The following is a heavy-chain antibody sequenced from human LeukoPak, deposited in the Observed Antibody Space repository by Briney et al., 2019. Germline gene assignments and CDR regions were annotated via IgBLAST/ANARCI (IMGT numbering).Heavy chain of an antibody. Sequence: ASEKVSCKASGYTFTSYYMHWVRQAPGQGLEWMGIINPSGGSTSYAQKFQGRVTMTRDMSTSTAYMELRSLRSDDTAVYYCARAVCSSTSCYGDYWGQGTLVTVSS. D-gene: IGHD2-2*01. CDR3: ARAVCSSTSCYGDY. CDR2: INPSGGST. V-gene: IGHV1-46*01. CDR1: GYTFTSYY. J-gene: IGHJ4*02.